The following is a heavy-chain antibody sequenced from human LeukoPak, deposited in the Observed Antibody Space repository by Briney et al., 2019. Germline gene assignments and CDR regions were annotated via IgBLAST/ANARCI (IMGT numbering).Heavy chain of an antibody. CDR1: GGSISSSSYY. J-gene: IGHJ4*02. CDR2: VYYSGST. V-gene: IGHV4-39*01. Sequence: SETLSLTCTVSGGSISSSSYYWGWIRQSPGKGLEWIGSVYYSGSTYYNPSLKSRVTISVDTSENRFSLRLSSVTAADTAVYYCARQLYSNYNYFDYWGQGALVTVSS. D-gene: IGHD4-11*01. CDR3: ARQLYSNYNYFDY.